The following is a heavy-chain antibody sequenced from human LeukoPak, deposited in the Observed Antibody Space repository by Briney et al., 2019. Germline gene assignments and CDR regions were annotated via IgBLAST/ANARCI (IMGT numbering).Heavy chain of an antibody. CDR1: GFTFSDYC. D-gene: IGHD6-13*01. CDR2: ISSSGSTI. J-gene: IGHJ4*02. CDR3: ATSIAAAGTGFDY. V-gene: IGHV3-11*04. Sequence: GGSLRLSCAASGFTFSDYCMSWIRQAPGKGLEWVSYISSSGSTIYYADSVKGRFTISRDNAKNSLYLQMNSLRAEDTAVYYCATSIAAAGTGFDYWGQGTLVTVSS.